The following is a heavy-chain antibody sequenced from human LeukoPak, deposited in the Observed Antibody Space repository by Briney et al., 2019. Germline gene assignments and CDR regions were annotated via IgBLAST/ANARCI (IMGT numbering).Heavy chain of an antibody. D-gene: IGHD1-26*01. J-gene: IGHJ4*02. Sequence: PGGSLRLSCAASGFTFSSHLMHWVRQAPGKGLVWVSRISSDGTYTNYADSVRGRFTISRDNAKNTLYLQMNSLRAEDTAVYYCARVPGSSGGYYVGDFWGQGTLVTVSS. CDR1: GFTFSSHL. V-gene: IGHV3-74*01. CDR2: ISSDGTYT. CDR3: ARVPGSSGGYYVGDF.